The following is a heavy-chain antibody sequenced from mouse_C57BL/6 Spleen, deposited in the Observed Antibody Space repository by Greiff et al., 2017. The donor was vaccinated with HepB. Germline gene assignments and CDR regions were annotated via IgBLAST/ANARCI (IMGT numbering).Heavy chain of an antibody. Sequence: QVHVKQSGAELVRPGASVTLSCKASGYTFTDYEMHWVKQTPVHGLEWIGAIDPETGGTAYNQKFKGKAILTADKSSSTAYMELRSLTSEDSAVYYCTRYLTTVVEAFYYAMDYWGQGTSVTVSS. V-gene: IGHV1-15*01. CDR1: GYTFTDYE. D-gene: IGHD1-1*01. J-gene: IGHJ4*01. CDR2: IDPETGGT. CDR3: TRYLTTVVEAFYYAMDY.